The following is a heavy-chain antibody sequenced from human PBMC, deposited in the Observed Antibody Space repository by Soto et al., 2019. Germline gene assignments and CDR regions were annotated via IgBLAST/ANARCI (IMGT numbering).Heavy chain of an antibody. CDR1: GFTFTNSA. CDR2: IVVGSGNT. CDR3: AAGWLRVSERFPQRYYGMDV. J-gene: IGHJ6*02. Sequence: QMQLVQSGPEVKKPGTSVKVSCKASGFTFTNSAVQWVRQARGQRLEWIGWIVVGSGNTNYAQKFQERVTITRIMCKSTAYMELSSLRSEDPAVYYCAAGWLRVSERFPQRYYGMDVWGQGTTVTVSS. V-gene: IGHV1-58*01. D-gene: IGHD3-3*01.